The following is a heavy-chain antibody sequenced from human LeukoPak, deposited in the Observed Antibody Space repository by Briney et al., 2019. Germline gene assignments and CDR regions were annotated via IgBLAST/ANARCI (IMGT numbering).Heavy chain of an antibody. CDR1: GGSITSGSYS. V-gene: IGHV4-30-2*01. Sequence: SETLSLTCTVSGGSITSGSYSWSWLRQPPGKGLEWIGFVYHGGSTYYNPSLKSRATISIEWSQNQFSLKLSSVTAADTAVYYCARGVSGSSWYGPFDYWGQGTLVTVSS. CDR2: VYHGGST. CDR3: ARGVSGSSWYGPFDY. D-gene: IGHD6-13*01. J-gene: IGHJ4*02.